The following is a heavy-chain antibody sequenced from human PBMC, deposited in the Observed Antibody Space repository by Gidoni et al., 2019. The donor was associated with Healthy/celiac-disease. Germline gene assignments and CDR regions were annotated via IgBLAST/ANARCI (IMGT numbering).Heavy chain of an antibody. V-gene: IGHV3-23*01. J-gene: IGHJ4*02. CDR2: IRGSSGST. Sequence: EVQLLESGGGLVQPGGSLRLSCSASGFTFSSYAMNCDRRVTGKWREWVSAIRGSSGSTYYADAVKGRFTISRHNSKNTLYLQMNSLRAEDTAVYYCATEIPIAVAGWGQGTLVTVSS. D-gene: IGHD6-19*01. CDR1: GFTFSSYA. CDR3: ATEIPIAVAG.